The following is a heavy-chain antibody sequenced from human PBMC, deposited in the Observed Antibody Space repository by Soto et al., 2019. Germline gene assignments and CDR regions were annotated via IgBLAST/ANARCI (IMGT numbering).Heavy chain of an antibody. D-gene: IGHD5-12*01. CDR1: GYTFFTYD. CDR2: ISTYSGDT. J-gene: IGHJ5*02. Sequence: QVHLVQSGVEVKTPGASVKVSCQASGYTFFTYDISWVRQAPGQGLEWMGWISTYSGDTKYAQKFQGSDTMTTATSTTTAYLELRSLRSDDTAVYFCARHHGPTTSENWFDPWGQGTLVTVSS. V-gene: IGHV1-18*01. CDR3: ARHHGPTTSENWFDP.